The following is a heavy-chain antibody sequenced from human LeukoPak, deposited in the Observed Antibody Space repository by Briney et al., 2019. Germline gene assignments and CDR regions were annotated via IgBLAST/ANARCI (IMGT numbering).Heavy chain of an antibody. V-gene: IGHV4-39*01. CDR3: ARLGYQEYYFDY. J-gene: IGHJ4*02. CDR1: GGSISSSTYY. CDR2: IYYSGST. Sequence: SETLSLTCTVSGGSISSSTYYWGWIRQPPGKGLEWIGSIYYSGSTYYNPFLKSRVTISVDTSKNQFSLKLSSVTAADTAVYYCARLGYQEYYFDYWGQGTLVTVSS. D-gene: IGHD3-16*02.